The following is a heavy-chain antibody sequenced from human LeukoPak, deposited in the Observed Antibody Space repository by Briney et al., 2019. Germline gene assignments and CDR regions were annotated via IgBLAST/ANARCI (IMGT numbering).Heavy chain of an antibody. Sequence: SETLSFTWTGSGGSISSYNWSWIRQPAGNGLEWIGRLYTGGSTNYNPSLKSRVTMSVDTSKNQFPLKLSSVTAAETAVYYCARGLRTLGGAFDPWGQGTRVTVSS. CDR1: GGSISSYN. CDR3: ARGLRTLGGAFDP. V-gene: IGHV4-4*07. J-gene: IGHJ5*02. D-gene: IGHD3-16*01. CDR2: LYTGGST.